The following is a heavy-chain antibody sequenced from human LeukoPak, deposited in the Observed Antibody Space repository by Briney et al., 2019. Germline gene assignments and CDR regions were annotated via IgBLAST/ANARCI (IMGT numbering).Heavy chain of an antibody. V-gene: IGHV4-28*03. CDR1: GYSISSNNW. CDR2: VYYSGST. CDR3: ARGHLVFAY. D-gene: IGHD6-6*01. J-gene: IGHJ4*02. Sequence: SDTLSLTCAVSGYSISSNNWWAWIRQPPGKGLEWIGYVYYSGSTSYNPSLKSRVTISVDTSKNQFSLKVSSVTAADTALYYCARGHLVFAYWGQGTLVTASS.